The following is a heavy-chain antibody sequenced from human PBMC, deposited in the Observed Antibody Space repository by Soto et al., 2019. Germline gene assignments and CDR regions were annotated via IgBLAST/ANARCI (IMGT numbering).Heavy chain of an antibody. CDR1: GFIFHDYG. CDR3: AKDQGYYYGMDV. V-gene: IGHV3-30*18. CDR2: ISYDGSNK. J-gene: IGHJ6*02. Sequence: TGGSLRLSCAASGFIFHDYGIHWVRQAPGKGLEWVAVISYDGSNKYYADSVKGRFTISRENSKNKLYLQMNSLRVEDTAVYYCAKDQGYYYGMDVWGQGTTVTVSS.